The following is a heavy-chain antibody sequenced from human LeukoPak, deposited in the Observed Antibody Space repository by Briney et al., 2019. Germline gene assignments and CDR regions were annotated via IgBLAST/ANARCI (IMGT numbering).Heavy chain of an antibody. V-gene: IGHV3-53*01. Sequence: GGSLRLSCAASGFTVSSNYMSWVRQAPGKGLEWVSVIYSGGSTYYADSVKGRFTISRDNSKNTLYLQMNSLRAEDTAVYYCAILIAGYSSGWYGFDYWGQGTLVTVSS. J-gene: IGHJ4*02. CDR1: GFTVSSNY. CDR2: IYSGGST. D-gene: IGHD6-19*01. CDR3: AILIAGYSSGWYGFDY.